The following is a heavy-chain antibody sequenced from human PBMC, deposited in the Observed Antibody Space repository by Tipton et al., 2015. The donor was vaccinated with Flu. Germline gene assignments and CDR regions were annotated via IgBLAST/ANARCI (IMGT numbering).Heavy chain of an antibody. CDR3: ARAAYDILTGYAFDI. Sequence: SLRLSCAASGFTVSSNYMSWVRQAPGKGLEWVSVIYSGGSTYYADSVKGRFTISSDNSKNTLYLQMNSLRAEDTAVYYCARAAYDILTGYAFDIWGQGTMVTVSS. CDR1: GFTVSSNY. D-gene: IGHD3-9*01. J-gene: IGHJ3*02. CDR2: IYSGGST. V-gene: IGHV3-53*01.